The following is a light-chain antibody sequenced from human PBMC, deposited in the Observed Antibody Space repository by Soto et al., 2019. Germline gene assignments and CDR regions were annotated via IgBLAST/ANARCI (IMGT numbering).Light chain of an antibody. Sequence: EIVMTQSPATLSVSPGERATLSCRASQSVSSNLAWYQQKPGQAPRLLIYGASTRATGIPARFSGSGSGTEFTLTISSLQSEDFAVYYCQQYNTWPKWPFGHVTKV. CDR3: QQYNTWPKWP. CDR2: GAS. V-gene: IGKV3-15*01. J-gene: IGKJ1*01. CDR1: QSVSSN.